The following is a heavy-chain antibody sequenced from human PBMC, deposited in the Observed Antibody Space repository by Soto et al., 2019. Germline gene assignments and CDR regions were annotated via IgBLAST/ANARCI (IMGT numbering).Heavy chain of an antibody. D-gene: IGHD2-8*01. V-gene: IGHV3-23*01. CDR2: ISGGGDGT. J-gene: IGHJ3*01. CDR3: AKKGLGSIATYCTTGDCHYAFDV. Sequence: EVHLLESGGGLVRPGGSLRLSCAASGFTFYNYAMNWVRQAPGKGLEWVSTISGGGDGTYYADSVKGRFTISRDNSMHTVYLQMNSLRAEDTAVYYCAKKGLGSIATYCTTGDCHYAFDVWGQGTLVTVSS. CDR1: GFTFYNYA.